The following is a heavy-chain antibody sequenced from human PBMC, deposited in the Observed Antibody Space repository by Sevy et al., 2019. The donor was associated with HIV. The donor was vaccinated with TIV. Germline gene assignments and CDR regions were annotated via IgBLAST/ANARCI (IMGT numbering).Heavy chain of an antibody. CDR2: ISSSSSYI. V-gene: IGHV3-21*01. Sequence: GGSLRLSCAASGFTFSSHSMNWVRQAPGKGLEWVSSISSSSSYIYYADSVKGRFTISRDNARNSLFLQMNSLRAEDTAVYYWARLGYVSTSGAFDIWGQGTMVTVSS. CDR1: GFTFSSHS. J-gene: IGHJ3*02. D-gene: IGHD6-13*01. CDR3: ARLGYVSTSGAFDI.